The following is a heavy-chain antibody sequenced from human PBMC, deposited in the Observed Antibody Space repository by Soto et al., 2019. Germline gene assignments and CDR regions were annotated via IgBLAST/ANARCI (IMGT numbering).Heavy chain of an antibody. CDR1: GFPFRSYG. CDR3: ACGQYYFDY. V-gene: IGHV3-30*03. D-gene: IGHD2-21*01. Sequence: QVQLVESGGGVVQSGTSLRLSCADSGFPFRSYGMHWVRQAPGKGLEWVAQISYDGRNKFYADSVKGRFTISRDNSKNTLYLQMSSLRAEDTAVYYCACGQYYFDYCGQGTVVSVSS. CDR2: ISYDGRNK. J-gene: IGHJ4*02.